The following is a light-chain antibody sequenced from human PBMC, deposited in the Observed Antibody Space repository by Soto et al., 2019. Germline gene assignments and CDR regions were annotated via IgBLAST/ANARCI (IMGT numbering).Light chain of an antibody. CDR3: QQYDNLPLS. Sequence: DIQMTQSPSSLAASVGDRVTITCQASQDISNYLNWYQQKPGKAPELLIYEASNLETGVPSRFSGSGSGTDFTFTISSLQPEDIASYYCQQYDNLPLSFGGGTKVEIK. J-gene: IGKJ4*01. CDR2: EAS. V-gene: IGKV1-33*01. CDR1: QDISNY.